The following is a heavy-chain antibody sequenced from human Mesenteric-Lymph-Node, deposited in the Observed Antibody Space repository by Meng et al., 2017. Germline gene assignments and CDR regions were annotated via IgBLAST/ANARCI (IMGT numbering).Heavy chain of an antibody. CDR2: IYYSGST. Sequence: QLQLQGSGPGLVKPSETLSLTRTVSGGSISSSSYYWGWIRQPPGKGLEWIGSIYYSGSTYYNPSLKSRVTISVDTSKNQFSLKLSSVTAADTAVYYCASPLGILGIVDLWGRGTLVTVSS. CDR1: GGSISSSSYY. CDR3: ASPLGILGIVDL. D-gene: IGHD7-27*01. V-gene: IGHV4-39*01. J-gene: IGHJ2*01.